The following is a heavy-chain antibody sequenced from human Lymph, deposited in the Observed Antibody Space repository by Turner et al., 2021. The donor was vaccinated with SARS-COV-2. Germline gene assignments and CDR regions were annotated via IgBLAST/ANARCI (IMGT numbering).Heavy chain of an antibody. Sequence: EVQLVVTGGGLVKPGGSLSLSCAAPGFTFSSYTMNWVRQAPGKGLEWVSSISSSSSYIYYADSVKGRFTISRDNAKNSLYLQMNSLRAEDTAVYYCARERYDSSGSESYYFDYWGQGTLVTVSS. J-gene: IGHJ4*02. D-gene: IGHD3-22*01. V-gene: IGHV3-21*01. CDR3: ARERYDSSGSESYYFDY. CDR1: GFTFSSYT. CDR2: ISSSSSYI.